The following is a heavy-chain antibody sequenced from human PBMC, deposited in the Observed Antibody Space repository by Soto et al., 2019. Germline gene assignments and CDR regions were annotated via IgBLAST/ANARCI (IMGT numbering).Heavy chain of an antibody. D-gene: IGHD6-13*01. CDR3: ARVTPPDAADPELFYP. CDR2: IIPIFGTA. CDR1: GGTFSSYA. J-gene: IGHJ5*02. Sequence: SVKVSCKASGGTFSSYAISWVRQAPGQGLEWMGGIIPIFGTANYAQKFQGRVTITADESTSTAYMELSSLRSEDTAVYYCARVTPPDAADPELFYPRAQRTLVTVSS. V-gene: IGHV1-69*13.